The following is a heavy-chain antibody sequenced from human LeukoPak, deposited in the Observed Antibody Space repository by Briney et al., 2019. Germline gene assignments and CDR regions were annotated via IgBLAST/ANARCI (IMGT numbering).Heavy chain of an antibody. CDR3: ARDRDRSLYYFDY. V-gene: IGHV1-46*01. CDR2: INPSGGST. D-gene: IGHD1-14*01. Sequence: KGGESLKISCKGSGYTFTSHYMHWVRQAPGQGLEWMEIINPSGGSTSYAQKFQGRVTMTRDTSTSTVYMELSSLRSEDTAVYYCARDRDRSLYYFDYWGQGTLVTVSS. CDR1: GYTFTSHY. J-gene: IGHJ4*02.